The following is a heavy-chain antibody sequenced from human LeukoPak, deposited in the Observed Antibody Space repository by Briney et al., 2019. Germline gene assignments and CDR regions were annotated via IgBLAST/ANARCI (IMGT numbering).Heavy chain of an antibody. J-gene: IGHJ4*02. CDR2: IYYSGST. D-gene: IGHD1-20*01. V-gene: IGHV4-59*01. CDR3: ARESITGTTFDY. Sequence: SETLSFTGTVSGGPITTYYWSWIRQPPGKGLEWIGYIYYSGSTNYNPSLKSRVTISVDTSKNQFSLKLSSVTAADTAVYYCARESITGTTFDYWGQGTLVTVSS. CDR1: GGPITTYY.